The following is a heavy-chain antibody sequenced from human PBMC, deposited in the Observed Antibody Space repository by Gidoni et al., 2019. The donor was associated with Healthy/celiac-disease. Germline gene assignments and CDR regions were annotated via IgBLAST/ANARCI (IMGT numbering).Heavy chain of an antibody. CDR1: GFPFSRYA. J-gene: IGHJ5*02. CDR2: IAYDGSNK. CDR3: ARQIAAAGTGGWFDP. Sequence: SLRLPCAASGFPFSRYAMHWVRQAPGKGLEWVAVIAYDGSNKYYADSVKGRFTISRDNSKNTLYLQMNSLRAEDTAGEYCARQIAAAGTGGWFDPWGQGTLVTGSS. D-gene: IGHD6-13*01. V-gene: IGHV3-30*01.